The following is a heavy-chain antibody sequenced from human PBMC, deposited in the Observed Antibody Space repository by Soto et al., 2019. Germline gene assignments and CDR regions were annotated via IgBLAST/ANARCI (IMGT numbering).Heavy chain of an antibody. V-gene: IGHV3-21*01. CDR2: ISGSGGYI. CDR3: ARDRQSTPWYAADY. D-gene: IGHD6-13*01. Sequence: PVGSLRLSCEGSGFAFSSYSMNWVRQAPGKGLEWVSSISGSGGYIYYADSVKGRFTISRDNAKNSLYLQMTSLRDEDTALYYCARDRQSTPWYAADYWGQGSLVTAPQ. CDR1: GFAFSSYS. J-gene: IGHJ4*02.